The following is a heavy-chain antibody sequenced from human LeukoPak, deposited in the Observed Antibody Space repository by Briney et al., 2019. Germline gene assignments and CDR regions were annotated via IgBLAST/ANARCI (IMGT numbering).Heavy chain of an antibody. CDR3: ASPGARYCSSTSCQGAFDI. J-gene: IGHJ3*02. Sequence: GASVKVSCKASGGTFSSYAISWVRQAPGQGLEWMGGIIPIFGTANYAQKFQGRVTITADESTSTAYMELSSLRSEDTAVYYCASPGARYCSSTSCQGAFDIWGQGTMVTVSS. CDR1: GGTFSSYA. V-gene: IGHV1-69*13. D-gene: IGHD2-2*01. CDR2: IIPIFGTA.